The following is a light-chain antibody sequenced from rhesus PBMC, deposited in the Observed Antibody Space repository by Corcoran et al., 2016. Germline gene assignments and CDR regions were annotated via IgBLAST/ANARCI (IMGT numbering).Light chain of an antibody. V-gene: IGLV2-23*01. CDR1: SSDIGGYNY. Sequence: QAALTQPPSVSGSPGQSVTISCTGTSSDIGGYNYVSWYQQHPGKAPKLMIYDVSKRPSGVSDRFSGSKSGNTASLTIYGLQAEDEADYYCSSYVGSNTFNYIFGAGTRLTVL. CDR3: SSYVGSNTFNYI. CDR2: DVS. J-gene: IGLJ1*01.